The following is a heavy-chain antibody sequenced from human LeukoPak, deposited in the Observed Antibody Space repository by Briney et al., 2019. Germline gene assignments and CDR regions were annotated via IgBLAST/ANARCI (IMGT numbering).Heavy chain of an antibody. Sequence: SETLSLTCSVSGGSISTYYWSWIRQPPGKGLEWIGYVYHTGSTNYNPSLKSRVTMSVDTSKNQFSLRLSSVTAADTAVYYCARQTEDSHYYYGMDVWGQGTTVTVSS. D-gene: IGHD4-4*01. CDR1: GGSISTYY. CDR2: VYHTGST. CDR3: ARQTEDSHYYYGMDV. V-gene: IGHV4-59*08. J-gene: IGHJ6*02.